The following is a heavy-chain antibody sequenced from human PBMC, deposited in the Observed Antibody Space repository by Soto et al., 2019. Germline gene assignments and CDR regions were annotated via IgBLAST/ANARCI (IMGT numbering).Heavy chain of an antibody. J-gene: IGHJ4*02. CDR1: GFTFSRHP. CDR3: ASEVDYEVRSGFKTHANYFDD. V-gene: IGHV3-30-3*01. Sequence: QVQLVESGGGVVQPGRSLRLSCAASGFTFSRHPMHCVRQAPGKGLECVAVISDDGSNTYYADSVKGRFTISRVNSQNTLYLQMNSLSSEDTAVHHIASEVDYEVRSGFKTHANYFDDWGQGTLVTVSS. D-gene: IGHD3-3*01. CDR2: ISDDGSNT.